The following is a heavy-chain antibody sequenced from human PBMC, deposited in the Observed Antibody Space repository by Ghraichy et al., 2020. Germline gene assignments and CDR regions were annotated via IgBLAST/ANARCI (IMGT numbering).Heavy chain of an antibody. CDR2: IKQDGSEK. J-gene: IGHJ6*02. D-gene: IGHD6-13*01. V-gene: IGHV3-7*01. CDR1: GFTFSSYW. CDR3: ARDLRSSWYWYYYGMDV. Sequence: GESLNISCAASGFTFSSYWMSWVRQAPGKGLEWVANIKQDGSEKYYVDSVKGRFTISRDNAKNSLYLQMNSLRAEDTAVYYCARDLRSSWYWYYYGMDVWGQGTTVTVSS.